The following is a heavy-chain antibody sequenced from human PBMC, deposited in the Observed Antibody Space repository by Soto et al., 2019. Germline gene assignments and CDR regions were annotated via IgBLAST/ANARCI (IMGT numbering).Heavy chain of an antibody. D-gene: IGHD2-15*01. Sequence: SETLSLTCIVSGGSISTYYWSWIRQPPGKGLEWIGYIYYGGSPNYNPSLQSRLSISIDTSTNHFSLKLRSVTAADTAVYYCARGIRGYCSGGSCNYDFYYFGMDVWGQGTTVTVSS. CDR2: IYYGGSP. CDR1: GGSISTYY. V-gene: IGHV4-59*01. CDR3: ARGIRGYCSGGSCNYDFYYFGMDV. J-gene: IGHJ6*02.